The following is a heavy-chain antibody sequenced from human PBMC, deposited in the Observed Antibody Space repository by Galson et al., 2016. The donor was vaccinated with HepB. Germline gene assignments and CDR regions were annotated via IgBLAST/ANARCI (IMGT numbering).Heavy chain of an antibody. CDR3: ARDTWTWN. D-gene: IGHD3/OR15-3a*01. V-gene: IGHV3-66*01. Sequence: SLRLSCAASGFTFGSHVMHWVRQAPGRGLEWVSVIYSGGETYYADSVKGRFTISRDNSKNTVFLQMNSLRAEDTAVYYCARDTWTWNGGQGTLVTVSS. J-gene: IGHJ4*02. CDR1: GFTFGSHV. CDR2: IYSGGET.